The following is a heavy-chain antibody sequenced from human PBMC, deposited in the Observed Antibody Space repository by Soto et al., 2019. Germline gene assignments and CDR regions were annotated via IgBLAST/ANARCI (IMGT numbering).Heavy chain of an antibody. Sequence: GASVKVSFKASGGTFSSYAISWVRQAPGQGLEWMGGIIPIFGTANYAQKFQGRVTITADKSTSTAYMELSSLRSEDTAVYYCARDVFGAAGTYYYYGMDVWGQGTTVTVSS. D-gene: IGHD6-13*01. CDR2: IIPIFGTA. CDR1: GGTFSSYA. V-gene: IGHV1-69*06. J-gene: IGHJ6*02. CDR3: ARDVFGAAGTYYYYGMDV.